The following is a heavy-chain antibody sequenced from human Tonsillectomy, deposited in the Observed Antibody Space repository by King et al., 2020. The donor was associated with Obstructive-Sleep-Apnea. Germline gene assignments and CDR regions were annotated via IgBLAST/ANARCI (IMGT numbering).Heavy chain of an antibody. CDR3: ASGYYYDSSGYYVPWEY. J-gene: IGHJ4*02. Sequence: VQLVESGGGVVQPGRSLRLSCAASGFTFSSYAMHWVRQAPGKGLEWVAVISYDGSNKYYADSVKGRFTISRDNSKNTLYLQMNSLRAEDTAVYYCASGYYYDSSGYYVPWEYWGQGTLVTVSS. CDR2: ISYDGSNK. CDR1: GFTFSSYA. D-gene: IGHD3-22*01. V-gene: IGHV3-30*04.